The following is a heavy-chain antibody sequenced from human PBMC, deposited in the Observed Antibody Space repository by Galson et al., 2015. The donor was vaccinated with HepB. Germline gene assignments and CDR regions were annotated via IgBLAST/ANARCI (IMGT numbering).Heavy chain of an antibody. CDR3: TTGLLFSAWIQLWSRPDY. D-gene: IGHD5-18*01. CDR2: IVVGSGNT. Sequence: SVKVSCKASGFTFTSSAMQWVRQARGQRLEWIGWIVVGSGNTNYAQKFQERVTITRDMSTSTAYMELSSLRSEDTAVYYCTTGLLFSAWIQLWSRPDYWGQGTLVTVSS. J-gene: IGHJ4*02. CDR1: GFTFTSSA. V-gene: IGHV1-58*02.